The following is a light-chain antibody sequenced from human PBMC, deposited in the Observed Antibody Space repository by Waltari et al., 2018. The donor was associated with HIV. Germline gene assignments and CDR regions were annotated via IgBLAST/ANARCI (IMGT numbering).Light chain of an antibody. Sequence: IVLTQSPGPLSLSPGERATLSCRASQRVSSNYLAWYQQKPCQPPRLRIYDASSRASGIPERFSGSGSGTDFTLSISGREPEDFARYYCQQYGSSAPNTFGQGTKVEI. CDR2: DAS. J-gene: IGKJ2*01. CDR3: QQYGSSAPNT. V-gene: IGKV3-20*01. CDR1: QRVSSNY.